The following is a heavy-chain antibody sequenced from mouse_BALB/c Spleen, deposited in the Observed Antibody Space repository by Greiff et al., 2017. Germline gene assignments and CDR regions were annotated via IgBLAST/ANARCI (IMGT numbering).Heavy chain of an antibody. CDR2: INSNGGST. D-gene: IGHD1-1*01. CDR1: GFTFSSYG. V-gene: IGHV5-6-3*01. J-gene: IGHJ2*01. Sequence: DVKLVESGGGLVQPGGSLKLSCAASGFTFSSYGMSWVRQTPDKRLELVATINSNGGSTYYPDSVKGRFAISRDNAKNTLYLQMSSLKSEDTAMYYCARDRDYGYYFDYWGQGTTLTVSS. CDR3: ARDRDYGYYFDY.